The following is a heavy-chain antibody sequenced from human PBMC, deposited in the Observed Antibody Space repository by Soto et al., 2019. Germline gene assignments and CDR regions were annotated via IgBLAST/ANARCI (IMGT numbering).Heavy chain of an antibody. V-gene: IGHV3-23*01. J-gene: IGHJ4*02. CDR3: ARRGSGSYYDY. D-gene: IGHD1-26*01. Sequence: EVQLLESGGGLVQPGGSLRLSCAASGFTFSSYARRWVRQAPGKGLEWVSAISGSGGSTYYADSVKGRFTVSRDTSKNTLYLQMNSLRAEDTAVYYCARRGSGSYYDYWGQGTLVTVSS. CDR1: GFTFSSYA. CDR2: ISGSGGST.